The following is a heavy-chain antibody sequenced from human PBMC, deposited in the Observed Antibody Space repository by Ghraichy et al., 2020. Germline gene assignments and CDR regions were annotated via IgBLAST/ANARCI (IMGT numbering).Heavy chain of an antibody. CDR2: IYYSGST. CDR3: ARRVVTAYNWFDP. D-gene: IGHD2-21*02. J-gene: IGHJ5*02. V-gene: IGHV4-39*01. Sequence: GSLRLSCTVSGGSISSSNYYWGWIRQPPGKGLEWIGTIYYSGSTDYNPSLKSRVTISVDTSKNQFSLKLSSVTAADTAIYYCARRVVTAYNWFDPWGQGTLVTVSS. CDR1: GGSISSSNYY.